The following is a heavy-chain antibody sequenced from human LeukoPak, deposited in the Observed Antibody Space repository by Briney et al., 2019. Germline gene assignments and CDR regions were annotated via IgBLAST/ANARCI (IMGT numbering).Heavy chain of an antibody. CDR2: IYNSGST. V-gene: IGHV4-59*01. Sequence: SETLSLTCTVSGGSISSYYWSWIRQPPGKGLEWIGYIYNSGSTDYNSSLKSRVTISADTSKNQFSLKLGSVTAADTAVHYCARARGATIFQSAFDIWGQGTMVTVSS. J-gene: IGHJ3*02. D-gene: IGHD5-24*01. CDR1: GGSISSYY. CDR3: ARARGATIFQSAFDI.